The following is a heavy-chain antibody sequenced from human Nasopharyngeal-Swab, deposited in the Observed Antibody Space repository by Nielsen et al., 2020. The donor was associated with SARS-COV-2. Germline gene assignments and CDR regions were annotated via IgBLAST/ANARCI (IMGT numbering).Heavy chain of an antibody. V-gene: IGHV3-74*01. Sequence: GGSLRLSCAASGFPFSRYWMHWVRQAPGEGLVWVSRMNSDGSRTNYADSVKGRFTISRDNAKKTLYLQMNSLRAEDTAVYYCARVDVHDAFDIWGQGTMVTVSS. CDR1: GFPFSRYW. CDR2: MNSDGSRT. CDR3: ARVDVHDAFDI. D-gene: IGHD3-16*01. J-gene: IGHJ3*02.